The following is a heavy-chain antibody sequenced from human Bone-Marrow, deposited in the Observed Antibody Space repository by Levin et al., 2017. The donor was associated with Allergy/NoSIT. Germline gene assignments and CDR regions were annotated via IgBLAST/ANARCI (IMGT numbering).Heavy chain of an antibody. D-gene: IGHD5-12*01. V-gene: IGHV3-49*03. Sequence: GGSLRLSCTASGFTFGDFPMSWFRQAPGKGLEWVGFVRSKAYGGTTAYAASVKGRFTVTRDDSKSIAYLQMNSLKTEDTAMYYCTRVGGYDEVGRSYCYIMDVWGRGTTVTVSS. CDR1: GFTFGDFP. CDR3: TRVGGYDEVGRSYCYIMDV. J-gene: IGHJ6*03. CDR2: VRSKAYGGTT.